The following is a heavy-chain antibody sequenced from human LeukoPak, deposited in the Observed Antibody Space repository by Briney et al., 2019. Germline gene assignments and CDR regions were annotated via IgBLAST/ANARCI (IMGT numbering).Heavy chain of an antibody. CDR1: GFTFSSYA. Sequence: GGSLRLSCAASGFTFSSYAMSWVRQAPGKGLEWVSAISGSGGSTYYADSVKGRFTISRDNSKNTLYLQMNSLRAEDTAVYYCARDEYVHTHTNWFDRWGQGTLVTVSS. CDR3: ARDEYVHTHTNWFDR. CDR2: ISGSGGST. J-gene: IGHJ5*02. V-gene: IGHV3-23*01. D-gene: IGHD6-6*01.